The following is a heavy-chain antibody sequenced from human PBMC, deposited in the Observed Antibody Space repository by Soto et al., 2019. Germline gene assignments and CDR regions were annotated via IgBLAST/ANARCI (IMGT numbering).Heavy chain of an antibody. CDR3: AKNGCSYPACYPYYYSVAV. CDR2: LTATGDSA. CDR1: GFRLSDSA. V-gene: IGHV3-23*01. Sequence: EVQLLESGGGLVQPGGSLRLSCAASGFRLSDSAVSWVRQAPGKGLEWVSSLTATGDSAFYSDSVKGRFTISRDISKSTLYLQMNSLRAADTAVYYCAKNGCSYPACYPYYYSVAVWGRGTTVTVSS. J-gene: IGHJ6*03. D-gene: IGHD2-15*01.